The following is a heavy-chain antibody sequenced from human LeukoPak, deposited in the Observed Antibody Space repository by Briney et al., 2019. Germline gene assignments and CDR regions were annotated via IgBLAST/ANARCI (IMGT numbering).Heavy chain of an antibody. Sequence: SETLSLTCTVSGGSISSYYWSWIRQPAGKGLEWIGRIYTSGSTNYNPPLKSRVTMSVDTSKNQFSLKLSSVTAADTAVYYCARSPYCSSTSCYGFYYYYGMDVWGQGTTVTVSS. CDR1: GGSISSYY. J-gene: IGHJ6*02. CDR3: ARSPYCSSTSCYGFYYYYGMDV. D-gene: IGHD2-2*01. CDR2: IYTSGST. V-gene: IGHV4-4*07.